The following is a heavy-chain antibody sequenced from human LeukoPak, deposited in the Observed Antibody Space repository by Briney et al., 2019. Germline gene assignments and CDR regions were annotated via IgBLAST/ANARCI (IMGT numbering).Heavy chain of an antibody. CDR2: INSGGST. Sequence: GGSLRLSCAASGFTVSSNYMSWVRQAPGKGLEWVSVINSGGSTYYADSVKGRFTISRDNSKSTLYLQMNSLRAEDTAVYYCARDGPSGSYFWYFDLWGRGTLVTVSS. V-gene: IGHV3-66*01. D-gene: IGHD1-26*01. CDR3: ARDGPSGSYFWYFDL. CDR1: GFTVSSNY. J-gene: IGHJ2*01.